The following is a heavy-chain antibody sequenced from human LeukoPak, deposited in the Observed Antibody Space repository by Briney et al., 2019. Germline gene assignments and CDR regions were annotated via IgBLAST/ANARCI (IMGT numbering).Heavy chain of an antibody. Sequence: GGSPRLSCAASGFTFSSYGMHWVRQAPGKGLEWVAFIRYDGSNKYYADSVKGRFTISRDNSKNTLYLQMNSLRAEDTAVYYCACPPEDDILTGYSYWGQGTLVTVSS. CDR2: IRYDGSNK. D-gene: IGHD3-9*01. CDR1: GFTFSSYG. CDR3: ACPPEDDILTGYSY. V-gene: IGHV3-30*02. J-gene: IGHJ4*02.